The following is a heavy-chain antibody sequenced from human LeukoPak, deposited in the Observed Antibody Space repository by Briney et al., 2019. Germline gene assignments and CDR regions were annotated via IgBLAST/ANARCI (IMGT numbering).Heavy chain of an antibody. Sequence: PGGSLRLSCAASRFTLSNYWMSWVRQAPGKGLEWVANIKQDGSETYYVDSVKGRFTISRDNAKNTLYLQMDSLRAEDTAVYYCTTGIGNYYYYWGQGTLVTVAS. CDR1: RFTLSNYW. J-gene: IGHJ4*02. V-gene: IGHV3-7*01. CDR2: IKQDGSET. D-gene: IGHD1-14*01. CDR3: TTGIGNYYYY.